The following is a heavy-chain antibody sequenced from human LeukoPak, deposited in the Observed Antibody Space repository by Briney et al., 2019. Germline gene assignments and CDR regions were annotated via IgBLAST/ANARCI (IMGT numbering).Heavy chain of an antibody. CDR2: IKQDGSEK. CDR3: ARDTGGGYSCYDC. D-gene: IGHD5-18*01. CDR1: GFTFSSYW. Sequence: GGSLRLSCAASGFTFSSYWMTWIRQAPGKGLEWVANIKQDGSEKYYVDSVKGRFPISRDNAKTSLYLQMNSLRAEDTAVYYCARDTGGGYSCYDCWGQGTLVTVSS. J-gene: IGHJ4*02. V-gene: IGHV3-7*01.